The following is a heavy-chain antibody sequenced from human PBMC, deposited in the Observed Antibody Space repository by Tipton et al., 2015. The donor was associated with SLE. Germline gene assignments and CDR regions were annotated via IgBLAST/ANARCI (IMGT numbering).Heavy chain of an antibody. Sequence: QVQLVQSGPEVKKPGASVKVSCKASGYTFTSYDINWVRQATGQGLEWMGWMNPNRGNTGYAQKFQGRVTMTRNTSISTAYMELSSLRSEDTAVYYCARAIPVSHGSPNIWGQGTMVPVSS. CDR3: ARAIPVSHGSPNI. V-gene: IGHV1-8*01. D-gene: IGHD2-21*01. CDR2: MNPNRGNT. J-gene: IGHJ3*02. CDR1: GYTFTSYD.